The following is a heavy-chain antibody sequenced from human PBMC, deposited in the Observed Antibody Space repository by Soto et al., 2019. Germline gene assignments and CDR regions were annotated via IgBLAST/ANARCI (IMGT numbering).Heavy chain of an antibody. J-gene: IGHJ4*02. Sequence: EVQLVESGGGLVQPGGSLKLSCAASGLTFSDSAIHWVRQASGKGLEWVGRIRSKPNSYATTYAASVKGRFTISRDDSKNMAYLQMNSLKTEDPAVYYCTTGLDYWGQGALVAVSA. D-gene: IGHD2-21*02. V-gene: IGHV3-73*01. CDR3: TTGLDY. CDR2: IRSKPNSYAT. CDR1: GLTFSDSA.